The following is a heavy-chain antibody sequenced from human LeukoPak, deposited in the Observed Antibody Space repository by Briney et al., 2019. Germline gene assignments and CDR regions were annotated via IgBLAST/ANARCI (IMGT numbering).Heavy chain of an antibody. CDR2: IYSGGST. Sequence: QPGGSLRLSCAASGFTVSSNYMSWVRQAPGKGLEWDSVIYSGGSTYYADSVKGRFTISRDNSKDTLYLQMNSLRAEDTAVYYCARAGPYEADFDYWGQGTLVTVSS. CDR3: ARAGPYEADFDY. D-gene: IGHD3-16*01. V-gene: IGHV3-66*01. J-gene: IGHJ4*02. CDR1: GFTVSSNY.